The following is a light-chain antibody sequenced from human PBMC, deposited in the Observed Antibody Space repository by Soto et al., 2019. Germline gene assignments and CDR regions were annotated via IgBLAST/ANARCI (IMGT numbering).Light chain of an antibody. CDR3: SSSTTRRTLV. Sequence: QSVLTQPASVSGSPGQSITISCTGTSSDIGAYNYVAWYQHHPGKAPRLLINAVSNRPSGISNRFSGSKSGNVASLTNSGLQAEDEAEYYCSSSTTRRTLVFGGGTKVTVL. CDR1: SSDIGAYNY. V-gene: IGLV2-14*01. CDR2: AVS. J-gene: IGLJ3*02.